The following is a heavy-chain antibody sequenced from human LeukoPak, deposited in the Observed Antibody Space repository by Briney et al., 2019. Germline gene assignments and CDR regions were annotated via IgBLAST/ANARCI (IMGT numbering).Heavy chain of an antibody. CDR3: AKDNRRDGYSIDY. Sequence: PGGSLRLSCAASGCTVDDYAMHWVRQAPGKGLEWVSLISWDGGSTYYADSVKGRFTISRDNSKNTLYLQMNSLRAEDTALYYCAKDNRRDGYSIDYWGQGTLVTVSS. CDR1: GCTVDDYA. D-gene: IGHD5-24*01. CDR2: ISWDGGST. J-gene: IGHJ4*02. V-gene: IGHV3-43D*03.